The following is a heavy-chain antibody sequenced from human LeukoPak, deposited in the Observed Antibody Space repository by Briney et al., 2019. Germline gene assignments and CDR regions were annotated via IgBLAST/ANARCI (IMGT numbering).Heavy chain of an antibody. V-gene: IGHV4-59*03. J-gene: IGHJ2*01. CDR1: GSSISRYY. CDR3: ATRSRSYWYFDL. CDR2: IDYSGST. Sequence: SETLSLTCTVSGSSISRYYWSWIRQPPGKGLEWIGYIDYSGSTNYNSSLKSRVSISVDTSKSQFSLRLRSVTAADTAVYYCATRSRSYWYFDLWGRGTLVAVSS. D-gene: IGHD2-2*01.